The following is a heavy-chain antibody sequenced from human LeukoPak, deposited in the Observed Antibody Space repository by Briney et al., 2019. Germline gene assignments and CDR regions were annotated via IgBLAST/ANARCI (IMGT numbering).Heavy chain of an antibody. CDR3: ARSGYSYGFDY. J-gene: IGHJ4*02. Sequence: GESLKIPCKGSGYSFTSYWIGWVRQMPGKGLEWMGIIYPGDSDTRYSPSFQGQVTIPAGKSISTAYLQWSSLKASDTAMYYCARSGYSYGFDYWGQGTLVTVSS. D-gene: IGHD5-18*01. CDR1: GYSFTSYW. CDR2: IYPGDSDT. V-gene: IGHV5-51*01.